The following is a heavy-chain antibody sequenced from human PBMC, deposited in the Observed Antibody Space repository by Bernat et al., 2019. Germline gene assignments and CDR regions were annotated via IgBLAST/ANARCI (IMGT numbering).Heavy chain of an antibody. CDR3: SGYGGNSV. CDR2: IYNGGAT. J-gene: IGHJ4*02. V-gene: IGHV3-66*01. D-gene: IGHD2-21*02. Sequence: EVQVVTSGGGLVQPGESRRLSCAASGFTVGDHHMNWVRQAPGKGLEWVAVIYNGGATYYADSVQGRFTISRDSSKNTVYLQMSGLRAEDTAVYYCSGYGGNSVWDQGTRVTVSS. CDR1: GFTVGDHH.